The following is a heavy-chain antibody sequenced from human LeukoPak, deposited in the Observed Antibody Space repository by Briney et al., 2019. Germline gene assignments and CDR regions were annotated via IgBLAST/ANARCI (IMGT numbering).Heavy chain of an antibody. J-gene: IGHJ4*02. V-gene: IGHV3-30*18. D-gene: IGHD3-10*01. CDR1: GFTFSSYG. CDR3: VKDRRGTMVRGYYFDY. Sequence: GRSLRLSCAASGFTFSSYGMHWVRQAPGKGLEWVAVISYDGSNKYYADSVKGRFTISTDNSKNTLYLQMNSLRAEDTAVYDCVKDRRGTMVRGYYFDYWGQGTLVTVSS. CDR2: ISYDGSNK.